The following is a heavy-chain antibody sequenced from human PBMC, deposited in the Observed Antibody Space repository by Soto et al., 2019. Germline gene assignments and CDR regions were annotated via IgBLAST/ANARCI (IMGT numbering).Heavy chain of an antibody. V-gene: IGHV3-53*01. Sequence: GGSLRLSCAASGFTVSSYHMSWVRQAPGKGLEWISVIYSAGSADFADSVKGRFTISRDNFKNTLYLQMNSLRAEDTAVYYCARGYSYTQPVFDYWGLGTLVTVSS. CDR3: ARGYSYTQPVFDY. J-gene: IGHJ4*02. CDR1: GFTVSSYH. D-gene: IGHD5-18*01. CDR2: IYSAGSA.